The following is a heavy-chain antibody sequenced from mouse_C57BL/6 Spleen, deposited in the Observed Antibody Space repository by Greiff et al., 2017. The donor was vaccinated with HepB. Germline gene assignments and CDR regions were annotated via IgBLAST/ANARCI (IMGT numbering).Heavy chain of an antibody. J-gene: IGHJ4*01. CDR2: ISDGGSYT. CDR1: GFTFSSYA. D-gene: IGHD2-4*01. CDR3: ARDGEDDYDEDYAMDY. V-gene: IGHV5-4*01. Sequence: EVKVVESGGGLVKPGGSLKLSCAASGFTFSSYAMSWVRQTPEKRLEWVATISDGGSYTYYPDNVKGRFTISRDNAKNNLYLQMSHLKSEDTAMYYCARDGEDDYDEDYAMDYWGQGTSVTVSS.